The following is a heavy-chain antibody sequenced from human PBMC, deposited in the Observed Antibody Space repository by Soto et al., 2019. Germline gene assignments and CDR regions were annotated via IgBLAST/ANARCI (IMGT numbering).Heavy chain of an antibody. Sequence: QVQLVQSGAEVKKPGASVKVSCKASGYIFTGYGISWVRQAPGQGLEWIGWISPYNGHTEYAQSLQGRLTVTADKSTTTANVGLRRLRSDSTAVYYGVRGGSGYLSGRGFAGAMDVWGQGTTVTVSS. V-gene: IGHV1-18*04. CDR2: ISPYNGHT. CDR3: VRGGSGYLSGRGFAGAMDV. D-gene: IGHD3-10*01. CDR1: GYIFTGYG. J-gene: IGHJ6*02.